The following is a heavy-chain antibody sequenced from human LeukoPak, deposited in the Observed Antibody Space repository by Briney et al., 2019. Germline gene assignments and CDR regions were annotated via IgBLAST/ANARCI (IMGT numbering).Heavy chain of an antibody. CDR1: GFTFSNYA. CDR3: AREVKSVYFDY. CDR2: ISDSGSVK. Sequence: GGSLRLSCGASGFTFSNYAMHWVRQAPGKGLEWVIVISDSGSVKYYADSVKGRFTISRDNSQNTLYLQMNSLRVEGTAVYFCAREVKSVYFDYWGQGTLVTVSS. V-gene: IGHV3-30*04. J-gene: IGHJ4*02.